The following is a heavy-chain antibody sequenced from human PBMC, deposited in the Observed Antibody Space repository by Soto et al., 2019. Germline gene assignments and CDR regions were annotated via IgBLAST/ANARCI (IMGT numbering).Heavy chain of an antibody. J-gene: IGHJ6*02. D-gene: IGHD5-12*01. CDR1: GGTFSRYA. CDR2: IIPIFGTA. Sequence: SVKVSCKASGGTFSRYAISWVRQAPGQGLEWMGGIIPIFGTANYAQKFQGRVTITADESTSTAYMELSSLRSEDTAVYYCATDDSGGWLRKEGYYGMDVWG. V-gene: IGHV1-69*13. CDR3: ATDDSGGWLRKEGYYGMDV.